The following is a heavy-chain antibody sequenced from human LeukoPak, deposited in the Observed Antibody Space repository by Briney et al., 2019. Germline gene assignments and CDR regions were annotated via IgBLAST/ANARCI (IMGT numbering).Heavy chain of an antibody. CDR1: GGSISSSSYY. CDR3: ARGLGGYFDY. V-gene: IGHV4-39*07. CDR2: FYYSGNT. Sequence: SETLSLTCTVSGGSISSSSYYWGWIRQPPGKGLEWIGTFYYSGNTYYNPSLKSRVTISVDTSKNQFSLKLSSVTAADTAVYYCARGLGGYFDYWGQGTLVTVSS. D-gene: IGHD3-16*01. J-gene: IGHJ4*02.